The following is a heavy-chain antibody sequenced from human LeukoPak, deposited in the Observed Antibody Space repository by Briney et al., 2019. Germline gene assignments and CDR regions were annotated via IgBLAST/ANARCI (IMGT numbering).Heavy chain of an antibody. CDR1: GGSFSPYY. D-gene: IGHD5-24*01. Sequence: SETLSLTCAVYGGSFSPYYWTWIRQSPGKGLEWLGEINHSGGTNYNPSLKSRVTISVDTSKNQFSLKLSSVTAADTAVYYCARGGRARLGRTEMATTKGFDYWGQGTLVTVSS. CDR2: INHSGGT. V-gene: IGHV4-34*01. CDR3: ARGGRARLGRTEMATTKGFDY. J-gene: IGHJ4*02.